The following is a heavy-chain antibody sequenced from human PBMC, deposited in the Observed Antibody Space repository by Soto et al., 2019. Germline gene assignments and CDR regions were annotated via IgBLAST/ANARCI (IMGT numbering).Heavy chain of an antibody. J-gene: IGHJ5*02. CDR3: ARHEGKRKGGDYSSGSYRLDWYDP. Sequence: QITLTESGPTLVNPTQTLTLTCTFSGFSLSTTGVGVGWIRQSPGEALQWLAVIYWDNDRRYSSSLSSRLTISKDTFKNQMVLTLTNVDPLDTATYYCARHEGKRKGGDYSSGSYRLDWYDPWGQGILVTVSS. D-gene: IGHD3-16*02. V-gene: IGHV2-5*02. CDR1: GFSLSTTGVG. CDR2: IYWDNDR.